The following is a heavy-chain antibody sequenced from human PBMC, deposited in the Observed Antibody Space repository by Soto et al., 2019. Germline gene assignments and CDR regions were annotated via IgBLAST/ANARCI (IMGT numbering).Heavy chain of an antibody. D-gene: IGHD1-1*01. CDR3: ARVADKNWNDDYYYYYMDV. CDR1: GYTFTSYG. J-gene: IGHJ6*03. V-gene: IGHV1-18*01. CDR2: ISAYNGNT. Sequence: QVQLVQSGAEVKKPGASVKVSCKASGYTFTSYGISWVRQAPGQGLEWMGWISAYNGNTNYAQKLQGRVTMTTDTSTSTAYMELRSLRSDDTAVYYCARVADKNWNDDYYYYYMDVWGKGTTVTVSS.